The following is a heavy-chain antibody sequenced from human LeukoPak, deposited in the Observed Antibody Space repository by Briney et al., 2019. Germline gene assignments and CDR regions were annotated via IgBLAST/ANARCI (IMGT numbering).Heavy chain of an antibody. Sequence: GGSLRLSCAASRFTFSSYGMHWVRQAPGKGLEWVAVIWYDGSNKYYADSVKGRFTISRDNSKNTLYLQMNSLRAEDTAVYYCARGGQLWFGEVDYWGQGTLVTVSS. CDR3: ARGGQLWFGEVDY. CDR2: IWYDGSNK. V-gene: IGHV3-33*01. J-gene: IGHJ4*02. CDR1: RFTFSSYG. D-gene: IGHD3-10*01.